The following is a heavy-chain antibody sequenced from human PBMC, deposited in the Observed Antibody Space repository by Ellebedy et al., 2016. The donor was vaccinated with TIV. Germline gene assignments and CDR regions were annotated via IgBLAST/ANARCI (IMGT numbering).Heavy chain of an antibody. CDR2: ISGSGGST. Sequence: GESLKISXAASGFTFSSYAMSWVRQAPGKGLEWVSAISGSGGSTYYADSVKGRFTISRDNARNLLYLQMNSLTVEDTAVYFCARSERRLIEVAEYWGQGTLVTVSS. CDR3: ARSERRLIEVAEY. V-gene: IGHV3-23*01. CDR1: GFTFSSYA. J-gene: IGHJ4*02. D-gene: IGHD3-22*01.